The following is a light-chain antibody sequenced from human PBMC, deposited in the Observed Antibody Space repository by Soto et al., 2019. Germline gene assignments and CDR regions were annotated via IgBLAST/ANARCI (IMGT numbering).Light chain of an antibody. CDR2: DAS. V-gene: IGKV3-11*01. J-gene: IGKJ3*01. Sequence: EIVLTQSPATLSLSPGERATLSCRASQSVSSYLAWYQQRPGQPPRLLIYDASNRATGISARFSGSGSGTDFTLTISSLEPEDFAIDYCQQLSGCPPLFIFGPGTKVDI. CDR3: QQLSGCPPLFI. CDR1: QSVSSY.